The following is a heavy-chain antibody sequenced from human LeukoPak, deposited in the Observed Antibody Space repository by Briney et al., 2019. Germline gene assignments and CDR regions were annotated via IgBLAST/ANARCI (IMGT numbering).Heavy chain of an antibody. J-gene: IGHJ4*02. V-gene: IGHV3-7*01. CDR3: ARDYLLSSSSTG. CDR1: GFIFKKYW. CDR2: IKEDGSET. Sequence: GESLRPSCAASGFIFKKYWMNWVRQVPGKGLECLANIKEDGSETYYADSVKGRFTISRDNPKNLLFLQINSLRAEDTAVYYCARDYLLSSSSTGRGQGTLVTVSS. D-gene: IGHD6-6*01.